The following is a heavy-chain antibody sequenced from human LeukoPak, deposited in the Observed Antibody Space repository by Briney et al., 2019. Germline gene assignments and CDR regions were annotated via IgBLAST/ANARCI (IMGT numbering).Heavy chain of an antibody. CDR1: GLSFQSHP. CDR3: ARSLGYCSSTSCYHRPFFYMDV. CDR2: INHSGST. J-gene: IGHJ6*03. D-gene: IGHD2-2*01. V-gene: IGHV4-34*01. Sequence: GSLRLSCAASGLSFQSHPMTWVRQAPGKGLEWIGEINHSGSTNYNPSLKSRVTISVDTSKNQFSLRLSSVTAADTAVYYCARSLGYCSSTSCYHRPFFYMDVWGKGTTVTVSS.